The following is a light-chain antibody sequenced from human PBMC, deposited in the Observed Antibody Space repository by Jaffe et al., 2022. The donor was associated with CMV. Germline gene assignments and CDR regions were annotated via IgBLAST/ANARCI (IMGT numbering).Light chain of an antibody. Sequence: EIVLTQFPATLSLSPGERATLSCRASQRVTSRYLTWYQQKPGQAPRLLIYGASSRATGIPDRFSGSGSGTDFTLTISRLEPEDFAVYYCQQYGGSPLFSFGPGTKVDI. J-gene: IGKJ3*01. CDR1: QRVTSRY. CDR2: GAS. CDR3: QQYGGSPLFS. V-gene: IGKV3-20*01.